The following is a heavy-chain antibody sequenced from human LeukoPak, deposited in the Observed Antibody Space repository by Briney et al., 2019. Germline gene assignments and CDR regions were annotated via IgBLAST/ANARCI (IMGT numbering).Heavy chain of an antibody. CDR2: ISAYNGNT. CDR3: AGPPPETYGSGSYLPFQH. V-gene: IGHV1-18*01. Sequence: GASVTVSCKASGGTFSSHAISWVRQAPGQGLEWMGWISAYNGNTNYAQKLQGRVTMTTDTSTSTAYMELRSLRSDDTAVYYCAGPPPETYGSGSYLPFQHWGQGTLVTVSS. D-gene: IGHD3-10*01. CDR1: GGTFSSHA. J-gene: IGHJ1*01.